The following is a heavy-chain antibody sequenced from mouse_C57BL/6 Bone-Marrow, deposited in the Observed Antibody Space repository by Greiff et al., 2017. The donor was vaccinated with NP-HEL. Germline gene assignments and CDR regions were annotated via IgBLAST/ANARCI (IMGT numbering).Heavy chain of an antibody. D-gene: IGHD1-1*01. Sequence: VQLQQSGAELVRPGASVKLSCTVSGLNIKDDYMHWVKQRPEQGLEWIGWIDPENGDTEYASKFQGKATIKADTSSNTAYLQLSSLTSEDTAVYYCTTGGSSPYAMDYWGQGTSVTVSS. CDR1: GLNIKDDY. CDR2: IDPENGDT. V-gene: IGHV14-4*01. J-gene: IGHJ4*01. CDR3: TTGGSSPYAMDY.